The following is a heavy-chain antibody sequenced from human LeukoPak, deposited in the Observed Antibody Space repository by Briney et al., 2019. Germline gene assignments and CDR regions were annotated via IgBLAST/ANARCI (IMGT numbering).Heavy chain of an antibody. CDR3: ARVRGYCSSTSCYDFDY. J-gene: IGHJ4*02. Sequence: GASVKVSCKASGYTFTGYYVHWVRQAPGQGLEWMGRLNPNSGDTNCAQNFQGRVTMIRDTSISTAYMELNRLKSDDTAVYFCARVRGYCSSTSCYDFDYWGQGTLVTVST. V-gene: IGHV1-2*06. CDR1: GYTFTGYY. CDR2: LNPNSGDT. D-gene: IGHD2-2*01.